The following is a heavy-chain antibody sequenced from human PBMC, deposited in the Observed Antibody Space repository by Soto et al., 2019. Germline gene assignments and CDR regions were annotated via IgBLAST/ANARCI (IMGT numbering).Heavy chain of an antibody. CDR1: GDSVSRNSAA. CDR3: ARESHFYYDSSGYMTDLDY. V-gene: IGHV6-1*01. J-gene: IGHJ4*02. CDR2: TYYRSKWYN. Sequence: SQTLSLTCAISGDSVSRNSAAWNWIRQSPSRGLEWLGRTYYRSKWYNDYAVSVKSRITINPDTSKNQFSLQLNSVTPEDTAVYYCARESHFYYDSSGYMTDLDYWGQGTLVTVSS. D-gene: IGHD3-22*01.